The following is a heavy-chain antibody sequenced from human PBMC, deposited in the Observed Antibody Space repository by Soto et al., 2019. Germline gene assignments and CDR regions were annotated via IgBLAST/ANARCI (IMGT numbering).Heavy chain of an antibody. CDR1: GDTFTIFA. CDR2: IIPTIGTT. D-gene: IGHD5-12*01. V-gene: IGHV1-69*12. J-gene: IGHJ4*02. Sequence: QVQLVQSGAEVKKPGSSVKVSCKASGDTFTIFAFSWVRQAPGQGLEWMGGIIPTIGTTNYAQRFQGRITMTGDESTGTAYMELSSLKFEDTAVYYCARDLGSGYDPGDYWGQGTLVTVSS. CDR3: ARDLGSGYDPGDY.